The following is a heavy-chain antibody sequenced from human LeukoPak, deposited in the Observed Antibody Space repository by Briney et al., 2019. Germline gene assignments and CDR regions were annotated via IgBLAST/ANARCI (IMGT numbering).Heavy chain of an antibody. CDR1: GYTFTSYG. CDR2: ISAYNGNT. D-gene: IGHD3-10*01. J-gene: IGHJ5*02. CDR3: ARDVLYGSGSYGVDNWFDP. Sequence: GASVKVSFKASGYTFTSYGISWVRQAPGQGLEWMGWISAYNGNTIYAQKLQGRVTMTTDTSTSTAYMELRSLRSDDTAVYYCARDVLYGSGSYGVDNWFDPWGQGTLVTVSS. V-gene: IGHV1-18*01.